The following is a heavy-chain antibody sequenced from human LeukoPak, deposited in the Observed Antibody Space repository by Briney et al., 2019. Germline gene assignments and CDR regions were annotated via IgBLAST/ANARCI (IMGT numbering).Heavy chain of an antibody. Sequence: SETLSLTCIVSGGSISSYYWSWIRQPPGKGLEWIGYIYYSGSTNYNPSLKSRVTISVDTSKNQFSLKLSSVTAADTAVYYCAGGLYGDYVGLYWGQGTLVTVSS. V-gene: IGHV4-59*08. CDR1: GGSISSYY. J-gene: IGHJ4*02. D-gene: IGHD4-17*01. CDR3: AGGLYGDYVGLY. CDR2: IYYSGST.